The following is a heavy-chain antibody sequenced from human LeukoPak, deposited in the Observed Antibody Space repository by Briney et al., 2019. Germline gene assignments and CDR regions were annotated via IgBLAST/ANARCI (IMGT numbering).Heavy chain of an antibody. CDR3: ARKVTTLGYYYYYMDV. J-gene: IGHJ6*03. CDR2: ISGSGGST. Sequence: GGSLRLSCAASGFTFSSYAMSWVRQAPGKGLEWVSAISGSGGSTYYADSVKGRFTISRDSAKNTLYLQMNSLRAEDTAVYYCARKVTTLGYYYYYMDVWGKGTTVTVSS. D-gene: IGHD4-11*01. CDR1: GFTFSSYA. V-gene: IGHV3-23*01.